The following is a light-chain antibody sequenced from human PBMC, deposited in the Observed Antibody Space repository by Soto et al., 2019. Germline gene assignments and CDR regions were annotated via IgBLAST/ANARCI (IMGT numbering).Light chain of an antibody. CDR3: SSYAGSDNLV. J-gene: IGLJ2*01. V-gene: IGLV2-8*01. CDR2: DVT. Sequence: QSALTQPPSASGSPGQSVTISCSGTSSDVGAYNYVAWYQQHPGKAPRLMIYDVTKRPSGVPDRFSGSKSDNTASLTVSGLQLEDEADYYCSSYAGSDNLVFGGGTKLTVL. CDR1: SSDVGAYNY.